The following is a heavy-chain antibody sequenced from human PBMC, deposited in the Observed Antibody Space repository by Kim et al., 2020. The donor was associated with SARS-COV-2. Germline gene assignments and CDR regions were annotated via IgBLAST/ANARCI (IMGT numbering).Heavy chain of an antibody. CDR2: ISITGSETTT. Sequence: GESLRLSCAASGFSFSNYWMHWVRQAPGRGPLWVARISITGSETTTTYADSVKGRFTISRDDAKNTLFLQMPSLRVEDTAVFYCARGRCCTGPGCHQPFFFDLWGARTLLTLSS. J-gene: IGHJ4*02. CDR1: GFSFSNYW. D-gene: IGHD2-8*02. V-gene: IGHV3-74*01. CDR3: ARGRCCTGPGCHQPFFFDL.